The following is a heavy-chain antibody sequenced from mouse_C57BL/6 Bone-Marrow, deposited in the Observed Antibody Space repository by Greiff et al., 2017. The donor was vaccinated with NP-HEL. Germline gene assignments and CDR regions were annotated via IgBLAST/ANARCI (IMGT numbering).Heavy chain of an antibody. CDR2: ISDGGSYT. V-gene: IGHV5-4*01. CDR3: ARAPYYYGAY. CDR1: GFTFSSYA. D-gene: IGHD1-1*01. Sequence: EVQLVESGGGLVKPGGSLKLSCAASGFTFSSYAMSWVRQTPEKRLEWVATISDGGSYTYYPDNVKGRFTISRDNAKNNLYLQMSHLKSEDTAMYYCARAPYYYGAYWGQGTLVTVSA. J-gene: IGHJ3*01.